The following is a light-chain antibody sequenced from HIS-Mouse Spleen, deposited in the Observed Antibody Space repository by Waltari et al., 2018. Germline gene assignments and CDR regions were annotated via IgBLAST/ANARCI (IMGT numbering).Light chain of an antibody. CDR1: KLGDKY. CDR3: QAWDSSYSV. V-gene: IGLV3-1*01. J-gene: IGLJ2*01. Sequence: SYELTQPPSVSVSPGQTASITCPGDKLGDKYACWYQQKPGQSPVLVIYQDSKRPSGIPERFSGSSSGNTATLTISGTQAMDEADYYCQAWDSSYSVFGGGTKLTVL. CDR2: QDS.